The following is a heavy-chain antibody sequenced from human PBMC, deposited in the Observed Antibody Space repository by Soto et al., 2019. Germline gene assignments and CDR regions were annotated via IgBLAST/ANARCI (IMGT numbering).Heavy chain of an antibody. D-gene: IGHD3-16*01. CDR2: IYHSGST. V-gene: IGHV4-30-2*01. J-gene: IGHJ5*02. Sequence: SETLSLTCAVSGGSISSGGYSWSWIRQPPGKGLEWIGYIYHSGSTYYNPSLKSRVTISVDRSKNQFSLKLSSVTAADTAVYYCARAAVWAFYVSWFDPWGQGTLVTVSS. CDR3: ARAAVWAFYVSWFDP. CDR1: GGSISSGGYS.